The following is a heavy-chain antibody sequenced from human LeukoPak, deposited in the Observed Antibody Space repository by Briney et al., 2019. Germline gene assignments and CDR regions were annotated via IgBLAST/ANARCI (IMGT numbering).Heavy chain of an antibody. CDR1: GYTFTSYG. D-gene: IGHD3-22*01. J-gene: IGHJ4*02. CDR3: ARGGGRYSSSGYPIDY. Sequence: GASVKVSCKASGYTFTSYGISWVRQAPGQGLEWMGWISAYSGNTNYAQKLQGRVTMTTDTSTSTAYMELRSLRSDDTAVYYCARGGGRYSSSGYPIDYWGQGTLVTVSS. CDR2: ISAYSGNT. V-gene: IGHV1-18*01.